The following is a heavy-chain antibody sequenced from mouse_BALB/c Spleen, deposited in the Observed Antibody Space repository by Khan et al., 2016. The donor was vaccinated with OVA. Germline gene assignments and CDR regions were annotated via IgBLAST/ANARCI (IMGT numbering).Heavy chain of an antibody. CDR2: IYPGDGDT. Sequence: QVQLKQAGAELVRPGSSVKISCKASGYDFSSYWMNWLKQRPGQGLEWIGQIYPGDGDTNYNGKFKGKATLTADKSSSTAYMQLSSLTSEDSAVYFCARMLTGGFSYWGQGTLVTVSA. J-gene: IGHJ3*01. CDR3: ARMLTGGFSY. V-gene: IGHV1-80*01. CDR1: GYDFSSYW.